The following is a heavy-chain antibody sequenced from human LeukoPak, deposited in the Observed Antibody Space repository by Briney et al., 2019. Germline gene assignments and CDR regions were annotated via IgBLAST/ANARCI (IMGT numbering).Heavy chain of an antibody. V-gene: IGHV1-69*05. Sequence: SVKVPCKASGGTFSSYAISWVRQAPGQGLEWVGGIIPIFGTANYAQKFQGRVTITTDESTSTAYMELSSLRSEDTAVYYCASTPYDSSGYYHNYYYMDVWGKGTTVTVSS. D-gene: IGHD3-22*01. CDR3: ASTPYDSSGYYHNYYYMDV. CDR1: GGTFSSYA. CDR2: IIPIFGTA. J-gene: IGHJ6*03.